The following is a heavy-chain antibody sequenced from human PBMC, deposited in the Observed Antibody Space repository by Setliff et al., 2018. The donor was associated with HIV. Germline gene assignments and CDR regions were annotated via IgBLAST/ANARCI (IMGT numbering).Heavy chain of an antibody. D-gene: IGHD1-26*01. V-gene: IGHV3-48*03. CDR2: ISSGGDSI. J-gene: IGHJ4*02. Sequence: WGSLRLSCAASGFTFSSFEMNWVRQAPGKGLEWLSYISSGGDSIYYADSVKGRFTISRDNAKSIAYLQMNSLKTEDTAVYYCTRVEWDLQSEYWGQGTLVTVS. CDR3: TRVEWDLQSEY. CDR1: GFTFSSFE.